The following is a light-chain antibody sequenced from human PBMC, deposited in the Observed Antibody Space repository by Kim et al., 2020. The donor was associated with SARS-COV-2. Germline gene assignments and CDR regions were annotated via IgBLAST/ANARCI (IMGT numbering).Light chain of an antibody. CDR1: QSVTN. CDR2: GAS. J-gene: IGKJ5*01. CDR3: QQYNNWPIT. V-gene: IGKV3-15*01. Sequence: SVAPGERATLSCRGSQSVTNLAWYQQKPGQAPRLLIYGASTRATGIPARFSGSGSGTEFTLTISSLQSEDFAVYSCQQYNNWPITFGQGTRLEIK.